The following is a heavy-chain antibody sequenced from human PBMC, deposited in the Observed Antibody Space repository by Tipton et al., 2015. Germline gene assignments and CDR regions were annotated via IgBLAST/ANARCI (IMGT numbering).Heavy chain of an antibody. Sequence: LRLSCTVSGDSISRSNYYWGWIRQPPGMGLEWIASIHYSGSTYYTPSLKSRVTISLDTSKNQFSLKLSSVTAADTAVYYCASPNQYDTRGFFYASWGQGTLVTVSS. CDR3: ASPNQYDTRGFFYAS. CDR1: GDSISRSNYY. V-gene: IGHV4-39*01. J-gene: IGHJ4*02. D-gene: IGHD2/OR15-2a*01. CDR2: IHYSGST.